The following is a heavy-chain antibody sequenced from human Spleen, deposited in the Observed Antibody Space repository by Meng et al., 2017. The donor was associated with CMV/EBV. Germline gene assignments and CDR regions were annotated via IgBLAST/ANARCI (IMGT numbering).Heavy chain of an antibody. CDR3: ARGRTDFDS. J-gene: IGHJ4*02. Sequence: SETLSLTCAVYGGSFSGYYWSWIRQPPGKGLEWIGEINHSGSTNYNPSLKSRVTISVDTSSRQFSLRVASVTAADTAVYYCARGRTDFDSWGQGTLVTVSS. CDR1: GGSFSGYY. D-gene: IGHD1-1*01. CDR2: INHSGST. V-gene: IGHV4-34*01.